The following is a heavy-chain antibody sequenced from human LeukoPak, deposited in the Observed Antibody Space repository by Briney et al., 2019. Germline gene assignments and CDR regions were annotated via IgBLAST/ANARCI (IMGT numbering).Heavy chain of an antibody. D-gene: IGHD3-22*01. J-gene: IGHJ2*01. CDR2: IYSGGST. V-gene: IGHV3-66*01. CDR3: ARDYYDSSEGWYWYFDL. CDR1: GFTVSSNY. Sequence: PGGSLGLTWAASGFTVSSNYMSWVRQAQGKGLEWVSVIYSGGSTYYADSVKGRFTISRDNSKNALYLQMNSLRAEDTAVYYCARDYYDSSEGWYWYFDLWGRGTLVTVSS.